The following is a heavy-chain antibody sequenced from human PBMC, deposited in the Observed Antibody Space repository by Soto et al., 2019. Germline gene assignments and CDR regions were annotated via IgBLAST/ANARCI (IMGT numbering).Heavy chain of an antibody. CDR2: TYYRSRWYN. CDR3: AGTTSLQWYYMDV. CDR1: GDSVSSNSAA. Sequence: SQTLSLTCAISGDSVSSNSAAWNWIRQSPSRGLEWLGRTYYRSRWYNDYAVSVKSRITVNPDTSKNQFSLHLISVTPEDTAVYSCAGTTSLQWYYMDVWDKGTTVTVSS. V-gene: IGHV6-1*01. J-gene: IGHJ6*03. D-gene: IGHD1-7*01.